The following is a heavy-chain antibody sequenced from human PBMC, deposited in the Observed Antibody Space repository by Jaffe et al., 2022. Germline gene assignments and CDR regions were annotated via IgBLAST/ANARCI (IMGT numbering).Heavy chain of an antibody. Sequence: EVQLVQSGAEVKKPGESLKISCKGSGYSFTSYWIGWVRQMPGKGLEWMGIIYPGDSDTRYSPSFQGQVTISADKSISTAYLQWSSLKASDTAMYYCARGEIDYGVFNNWFDPWGQGTLVTVSS. D-gene: IGHD4-17*01. CDR3: ARGEIDYGVFNNWFDP. CDR2: IYPGDSDT. V-gene: IGHV5-51*03. J-gene: IGHJ5*02. CDR1: GYSFTSYW.